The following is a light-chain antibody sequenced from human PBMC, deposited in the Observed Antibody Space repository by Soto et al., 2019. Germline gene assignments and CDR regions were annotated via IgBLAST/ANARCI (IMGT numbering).Light chain of an antibody. J-gene: IGLJ2*01. CDR1: SSNIGSYT. CDR2: SND. V-gene: IGLV1-44*01. CDR3: AAWDDSLSGIVV. Sequence: QAVVTQPPSMSGTPGQRVTISCSGSSSNIGSYTVSWYQQLPGTAPKFLIYSNDQRPSGVPGRFSGSKSGTSASLAISGLQAEDEATYYCAAWDDSLSGIVVFGGGTKLTVL.